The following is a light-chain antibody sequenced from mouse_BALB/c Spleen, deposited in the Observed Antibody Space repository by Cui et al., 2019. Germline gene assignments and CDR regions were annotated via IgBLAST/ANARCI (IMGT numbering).Light chain of an antibody. CDR3: HQWSSYPWT. CDR2: STS. Sequence: IVLTQSPAIMSASLGEEITLTCSASSSVSYMQWYQQKSGTSPKLLIYSTSNLASGVPSRFSGSGSGTFYSLTISSVEAEDAADYYCHQWSSYPWTFGGGTKLEIK. J-gene: IGKJ1*01. V-gene: IGKV4-80*01. CDR1: SSVSY.